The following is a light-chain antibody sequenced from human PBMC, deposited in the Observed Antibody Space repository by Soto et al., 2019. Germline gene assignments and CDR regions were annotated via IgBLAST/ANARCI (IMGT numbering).Light chain of an antibody. CDR3: QQRNSWPVT. V-gene: IGKV3-11*01. Sequence: EIVLTQSPATLSLSPGERATLSCRASPSISSYLAWYQQKPGQAPRLLIYDSSNRATGISARFSGSGSGTDFTLTINSLEPEDFAVYYCQQRNSWPVTFGQGTRLEIK. J-gene: IGKJ5*01. CDR2: DSS. CDR1: PSISSY.